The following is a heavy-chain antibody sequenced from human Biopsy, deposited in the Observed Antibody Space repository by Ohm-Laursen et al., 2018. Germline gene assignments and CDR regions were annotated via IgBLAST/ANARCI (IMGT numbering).Heavy chain of an antibody. V-gene: IGHV4-59*01. J-gene: IGHJ4*02. CDR2: IYYTGHT. CDR3: ARLTGDPPY. D-gene: IGHD7-27*01. CDR1: GGSIKSYY. Sequence: PPGTLSLTCTVSGGSIKSYYWNWIRQSPGKGLEWIGFIYYTGHTNYNPSLKSRATISVDTSKNQFSLKVISVTAADTAVYYCARLTGDPPYWGQGILVTVSS.